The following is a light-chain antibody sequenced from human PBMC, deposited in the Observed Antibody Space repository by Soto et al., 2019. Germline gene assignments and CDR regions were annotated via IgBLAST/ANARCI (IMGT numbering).Light chain of an antibody. V-gene: IGLV1-40*01. CDR3: QSYDNILSGPL. J-gene: IGLJ3*02. CDR1: GSNVGASYD. Sequence: QLVLTQPPSVSGAPGQTITMSCTGSGSNVGASYDVHWYQVLPGAGPRLLIYKNNNRPSGVPDRFSGSKSGTSASLAITGRRAEDEADYYCQSYDNILSGPLFGRGTKLTVL. CDR2: KNN.